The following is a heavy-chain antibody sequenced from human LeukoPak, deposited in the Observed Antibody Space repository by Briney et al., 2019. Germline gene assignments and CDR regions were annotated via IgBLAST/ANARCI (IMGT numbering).Heavy chain of an antibody. D-gene: IGHD2-2*01. J-gene: IGHJ4*02. CDR3: VRGYCSSTSCPTLYYY. V-gene: IGHV3-74*01. CDR2: INNDGSIT. Sequence: GGSLRLSCAASGFTFRTYWMHWVRQAPGKGLVWVSRINNDGSITSYADSVKGRFTISRDNAKNTLYLQMNSLRAEDTAVYHCVRGYCSSTSCPTLYYYWGQGTLVTVSS. CDR1: GFTFRTYW.